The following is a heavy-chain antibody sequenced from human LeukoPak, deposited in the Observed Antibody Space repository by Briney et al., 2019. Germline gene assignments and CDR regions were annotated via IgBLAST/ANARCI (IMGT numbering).Heavy chain of an antibody. D-gene: IGHD6-19*01. CDR2: IYYSGST. J-gene: IGHJ6*03. CDR3: ARGGIAVAGYYYFYYMDV. Sequence: SETLSLTCTVSGGSISSSSYYWGWIRQPPGKGLEWIGSIYYSGSTSYNASPRSRVTMSVDTSKNQFSLKLSSVTAADTAVYYCARGGIAVAGYYYFYYMDVWGKGTTVTVSS. V-gene: IGHV4-39*07. CDR1: GGSISSSSYY.